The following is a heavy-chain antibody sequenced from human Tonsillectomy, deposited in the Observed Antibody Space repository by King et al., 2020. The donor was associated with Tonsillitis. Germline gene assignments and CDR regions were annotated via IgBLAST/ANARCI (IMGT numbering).Heavy chain of an antibody. CDR2: ISVYNGNT. J-gene: IGHJ5*02. V-gene: IGHV1-18*01. CDR3: AREQNEYQLLYGNWFDP. CDR1: GYIFTSYG. Sequence: VQLVESGAEVKKPGASVKVSCKASGYIFTSYGISWVRQAPGQGLEWMGWISVYNGNTNYAQKLQGRVTMTTDTSTSTAYMELRSLRSDDTAVYYCAREQNEYQLLYGNWFDPWGQGTLVTVSS. D-gene: IGHD2-2*02.